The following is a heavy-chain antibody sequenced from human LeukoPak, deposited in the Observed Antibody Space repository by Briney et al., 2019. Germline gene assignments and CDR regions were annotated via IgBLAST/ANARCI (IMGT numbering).Heavy chain of an antibody. V-gene: IGHV3-7*01. J-gene: IGHJ6*02. D-gene: IGHD6-19*01. CDR3: ARDPVSSGWPNYYNYYGMDV. Sequence: GGSLRLSCVGSGLVFSRYWMSWVRQAPGKGLEWVASIKQDGSEKYYVDSVKGRFTISRDNAKNSLYLQMNNLRAEDTAVYFCARDPVSSGWPNYYNYYGMDVWGQGTTVTVSS. CDR2: IKQDGSEK. CDR1: GLVFSRYW.